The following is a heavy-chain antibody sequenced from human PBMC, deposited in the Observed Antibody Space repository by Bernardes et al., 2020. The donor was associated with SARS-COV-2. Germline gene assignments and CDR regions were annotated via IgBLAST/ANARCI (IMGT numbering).Heavy chain of an antibody. Sequence: GSLSLSCAVSGFTFSATIISWVRQAPGKGLEWVANMRQDGSDTYYLDSVKGRFTISRDSAKQSVHLQMNSLRVEDTAVYYCAREGNAFDIWGQGKMVTVSS. V-gene: IGHV3-7*04. J-gene: IGHJ3*02. CDR2: MRQDGSDT. CDR1: GFTFSATI. CDR3: AREGNAFDI.